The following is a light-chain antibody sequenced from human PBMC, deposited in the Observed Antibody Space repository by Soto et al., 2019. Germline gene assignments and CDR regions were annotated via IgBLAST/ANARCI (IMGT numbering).Light chain of an antibody. CDR1: QSVSSD. J-gene: IGKJ5*01. CDR2: GAS. Sequence: EILMTQSPATLSVSPGERATLSCRASQSVSSDLAWYHQKPGQAPRLLIYGASTRATAIPARFSGSGCGTEFTLTINSLQSEDFAVYYCQQRSNWPPSITFGQGTRLEIK. V-gene: IGKV3-15*01. CDR3: QQRSNWPPSIT.